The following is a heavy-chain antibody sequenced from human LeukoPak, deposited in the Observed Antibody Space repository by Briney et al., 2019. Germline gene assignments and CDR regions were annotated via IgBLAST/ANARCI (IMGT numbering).Heavy chain of an antibody. J-gene: IGHJ4*02. D-gene: IGHD3-22*01. Sequence: SQTLSLTCTVSGGAVNSDNQYWSWIRQPPGKGLEWIGYIHHSGSTYYNPSLKSRLTISLDTSRNQFSLKMNSVTDADTAVYYCAKDNFGYGAMDCWGQGTLVTVSS. CDR3: AKDNFGYGAMDC. CDR2: IHHSGST. V-gene: IGHV4-30-4*01. CDR1: GGAVNSDNQY.